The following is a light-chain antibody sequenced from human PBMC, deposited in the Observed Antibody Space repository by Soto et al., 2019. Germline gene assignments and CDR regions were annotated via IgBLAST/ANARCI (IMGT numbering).Light chain of an antibody. CDR2: DVS. CDR3: CSYAGRYTWV. V-gene: IGLV2-11*01. Sequence: QSALTQPRSVSGSPGQSVTISCTGTSSDVGGYNYVSWYQQHPGKAPKLMIYDVSKGPSGVPDRFSGSKSGNTASLTISGLQAEDDADYYCCSYAGRYTWVFGGGTKLTVL. CDR1: SSDVGGYNY. J-gene: IGLJ3*02.